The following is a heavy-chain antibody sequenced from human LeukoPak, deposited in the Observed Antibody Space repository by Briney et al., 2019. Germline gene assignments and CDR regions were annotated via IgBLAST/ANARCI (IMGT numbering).Heavy chain of an antibody. J-gene: IGHJ4*02. V-gene: IGHV3-21*01. CDR3: ARDFRPSTPADY. D-gene: IGHD2-2*01. Sequence: GGSLRLSCAASGFTFSSYSMNWVRQAPGKGLEWVSSISSSSSYIYYADSVKGRFTISRDNAKNSLYLQMNSLRAEDTAVYYWARDFRPSTPADYWGKGPLVPVS. CDR2: ISSSSSYI. CDR1: GFTFSSYS.